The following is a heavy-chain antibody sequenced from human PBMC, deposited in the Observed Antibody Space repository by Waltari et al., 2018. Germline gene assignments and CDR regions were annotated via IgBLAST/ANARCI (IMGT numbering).Heavy chain of an antibody. J-gene: IGHJ4*02. V-gene: IGHV3-53*01. D-gene: IGHD1-26*01. CDR2: IYSGGST. Sequence: EVQLVESGGGLIQPGGSLRLSCAASGFTVSSHYMTWVRQAPGKGLEWVSVIYSGGSTYYADSVKGRFTISRDNSNNTLFLQMNSLRAEDTAVYYCARGRSGSYCFDYWGQGTLVTVSS. CDR3: ARGRSGSYCFDY. CDR1: GFTVSSHY.